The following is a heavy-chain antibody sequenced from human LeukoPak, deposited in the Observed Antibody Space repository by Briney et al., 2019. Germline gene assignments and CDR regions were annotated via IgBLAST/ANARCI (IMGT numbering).Heavy chain of an antibody. J-gene: IGHJ4*02. D-gene: IGHD2-2*01. CDR2: ISSAGGYI. CDR1: GITFSSYT. CDR3: AREIVSSNSFDN. Sequence: GGSLRLSCAASGITFSSYTLNWVRQAPGKGLEWVSSISSAGGYIYYADSVKGRFTISRDNAKNSLYLQMNSLRAVDTAVYYCAREIVSSNSFDNWGQGTLVTVSS. V-gene: IGHV3-21*01.